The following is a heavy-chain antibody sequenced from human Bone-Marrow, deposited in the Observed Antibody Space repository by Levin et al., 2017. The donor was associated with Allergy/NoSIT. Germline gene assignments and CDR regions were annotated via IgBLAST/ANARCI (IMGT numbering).Heavy chain of an antibody. J-gene: IGHJ4*02. CDR1: GYQFTDYW. Sequence: PGESLKISCQGSGYQFTDYWIGRVRQLPGKGLEWMGNIYPGDSETRSSPSFQVQVTLSVAKSINTPHLHWDSPRDSDTSLYYCARQADELPPYDGEWVEEHYFGCWGQGTLVTVSS. CDR3: ARQADELPPYDGEWVEEHYFGC. D-gene: IGHD3-10*01. V-gene: IGHV5-51*01. CDR2: IYPGDSET.